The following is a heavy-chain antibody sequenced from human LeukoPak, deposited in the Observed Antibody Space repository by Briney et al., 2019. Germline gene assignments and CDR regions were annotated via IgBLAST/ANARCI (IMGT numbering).Heavy chain of an antibody. V-gene: IGHV1-24*01. CDR1: GYTLTELS. D-gene: IGHD2-15*01. Sequence: ASVKVSCKVSGYTLTELSMHWVRQAPGKGLEWMGGFDPEDGETIYAQKLQGRVTMTTDTSTSTAYMELRSLTSDNTAVYYCARSYCSGGSCYYYGMDVWGQGTTVTVSS. CDR2: FDPEDGET. CDR3: ARSYCSGGSCYYYGMDV. J-gene: IGHJ6*02.